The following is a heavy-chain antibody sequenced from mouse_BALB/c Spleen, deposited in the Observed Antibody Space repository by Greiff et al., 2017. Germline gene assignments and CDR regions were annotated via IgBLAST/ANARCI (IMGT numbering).Heavy chain of an antibody. CDR2: ILPGSGST. Sequence: VKLMESGAELMKPGASVKISCKATGYTFSSYWIEWVKQRPGHGLEWIGEILPGSGSTNYNEKFKGKATFTADTSSNTAYMQLSSLTSEDSAVYYCARSTTATGAWFAYWGQGTLVTVSA. V-gene: IGHV1-9*01. CDR3: ARSTTATGAWFAY. CDR1: GYTFSSYW. J-gene: IGHJ3*01. D-gene: IGHD1-2*01.